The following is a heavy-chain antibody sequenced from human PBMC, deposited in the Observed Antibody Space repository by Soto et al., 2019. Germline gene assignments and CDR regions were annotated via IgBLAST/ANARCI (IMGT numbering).Heavy chain of an antibody. CDR2: ISTSGDTI. CDR1: GFAFGFYE. J-gene: IGHJ6*02. Sequence: GGSLRLSCAASGFAFGFYELSWVRQAPGKGLEWLSYISTSGDTIYYADSVKGRFTISRDNARNSLYLQMNSLRVEDTAVYYCARDGHGDTYFYYGTDVWGQGNTVTVSS. V-gene: IGHV3-48*03. CDR3: ARDGHGDTYFYYGTDV. D-gene: IGHD4-17*01.